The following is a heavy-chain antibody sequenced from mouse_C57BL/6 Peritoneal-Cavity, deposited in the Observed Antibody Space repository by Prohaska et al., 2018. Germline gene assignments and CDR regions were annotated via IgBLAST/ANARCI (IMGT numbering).Heavy chain of an antibody. CDR2: INSDGSAI. D-gene: IGHD4-1*01. CDR3: MRYGSYWYFDV. V-gene: IGHV11-2*01. CDR1: GFTFSGFW. J-gene: IGHJ1*03. Sequence: GGSRGLSCEGSGFTFSGFWMSWVRQTPGKTLERIGDINSDGSAINYAPSIKDRFTIFRDNDKSTLYLQMSNVRSEDTATYFCMRYGSYWYFDVWGTGTTVTVSS.